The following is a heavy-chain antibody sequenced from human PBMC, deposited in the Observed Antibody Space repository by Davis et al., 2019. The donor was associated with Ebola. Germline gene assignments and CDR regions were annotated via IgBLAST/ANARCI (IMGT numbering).Heavy chain of an antibody. J-gene: IGHJ4*02. CDR1: GGSISSYY. V-gene: IGHV4-59*01. CDR3: ARGPGIFGVVIIPAFDY. CDR2: IYYSGST. D-gene: IGHD3-3*01. Sequence: MPSETLSLTCTVSGGSISSYYWSWIRQPPGKGLEWIGYIYYSGSTNYNPSLKSRVTISVDTSKNQFSLSLSSVTAADTAVYYCARGPGIFGVVIIPAFDYWGQGTLVTVSS.